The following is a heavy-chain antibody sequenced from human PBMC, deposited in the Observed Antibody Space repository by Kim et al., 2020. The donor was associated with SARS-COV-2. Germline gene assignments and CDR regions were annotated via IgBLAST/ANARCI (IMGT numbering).Heavy chain of an antibody. CDR1: GGSTSGFY. Sequence: SETLSITCSVSGGSTSGFYWSWIRQSPGRGLEWIGYIYYGGRSNYNPSLKSRVAMSLDTSKSQFSLKLKSVIAADTAVYYCAREYYDSGTLYVVWGQGTLVTVSS. J-gene: IGHJ4*02. D-gene: IGHD3-10*01. V-gene: IGHV4-59*13. CDR3: AREYYDSGTLYVV. CDR2: IYYGGRS.